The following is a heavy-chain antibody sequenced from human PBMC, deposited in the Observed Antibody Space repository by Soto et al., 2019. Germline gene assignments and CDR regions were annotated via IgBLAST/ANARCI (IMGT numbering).Heavy chain of an antibody. V-gene: IGHV3-21*01. Sequence: EVQLVESGGGLVKPGGSLRLSCAASGFTFSSYSMNWVRQAPGKGLEWVSSISSSSSYIYYADPVKGRFTISRDNAKNSLYLQMNSLRAEDTAVYYCARYEPQLLSAHFYYWGQGTLVTVSS. J-gene: IGHJ4*02. D-gene: IGHD2-2*01. CDR1: GFTFSSYS. CDR2: ISSSSSYI. CDR3: ARYEPQLLSAHFYY.